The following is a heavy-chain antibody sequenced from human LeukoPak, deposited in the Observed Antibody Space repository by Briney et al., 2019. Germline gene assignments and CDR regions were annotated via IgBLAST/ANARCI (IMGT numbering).Heavy chain of an antibody. D-gene: IGHD2-2*02. J-gene: IGHJ3*02. CDR1: GFTFSSYG. CDR3: AKDLGYCSSTSCYSAFDI. Sequence: PGGSLRLSCAASGFTFSSYGMHWVRQAPGKGLEWVAFIRYDGSNKYYADSVKGRFTIFRDNSKNTLYLQMNSLRAEDTAVYYCAKDLGYCSSTSCYSAFDIWGQGTMVTVSS. V-gene: IGHV3-30*02. CDR2: IRYDGSNK.